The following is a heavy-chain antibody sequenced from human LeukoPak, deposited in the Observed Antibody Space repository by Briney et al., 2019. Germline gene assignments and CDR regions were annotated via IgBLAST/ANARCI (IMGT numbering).Heavy chain of an antibody. D-gene: IGHD3-22*01. CDR3: ARTLRYYDSSDYWYFDL. CDR2: IYYSGRT. V-gene: IGHV4-59*01. CDR1: GGSISSYY. Sequence: SETLSLTCTVSGGSISSYYWSWIRQPPGKGLEWIGYIYYSGRTNYNPSLTRRVTISVDTSKNQFSLKLSSVTAADTAVYYCARTLRYYDSSDYWYFDLWGRGTLVTVSS. J-gene: IGHJ2*01.